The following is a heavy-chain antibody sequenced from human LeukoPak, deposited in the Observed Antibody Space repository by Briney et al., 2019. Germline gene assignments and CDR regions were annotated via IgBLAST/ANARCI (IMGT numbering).Heavy chain of an antibody. CDR2: IIPIFGTT. CDR3: ATSGYYFDTSAYFTNYFDY. J-gene: IGHJ4*02. D-gene: IGHD3-22*01. Sequence: ASVKVSCKASGGTFSSYAISWVRQAPGQGLEWMGGIIPIFGTTHYAQKLQGRVTITADKSTTTADMELSSLRSEDTAVYYCATSGYYFDTSAYFTNYFDYWGQGTQVTVSS. CDR1: GGTFSSYA. V-gene: IGHV1-69*06.